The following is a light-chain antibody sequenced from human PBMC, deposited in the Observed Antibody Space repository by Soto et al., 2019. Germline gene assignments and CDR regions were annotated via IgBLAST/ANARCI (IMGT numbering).Light chain of an antibody. CDR3: QQYGNSPIT. V-gene: IGKV3-20*01. CDR2: GAS. Sequence: EIVLTQSPGTLSLSPGEGATLSCRASQSISSNFLAWYQQKRGQAPRLLIDGASSRATGVPDRFSGTGSGTDFTLTISRLEPEDFAVFYCQQYGNSPITFGQGTRLEI. J-gene: IGKJ5*01. CDR1: QSISSNF.